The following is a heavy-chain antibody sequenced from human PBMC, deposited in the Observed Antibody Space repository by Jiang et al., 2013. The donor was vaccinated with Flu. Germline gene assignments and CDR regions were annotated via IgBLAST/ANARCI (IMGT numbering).Heavy chain of an antibody. J-gene: IGHJ4*02. CDR1: TYASGFPFSEFS. Sequence: SGAEVKKPGASLKISCSASTYASGFPFSEFSIHWLRQVPGHGPEWLQTTDRSTGPTAAAQTLEGRVSMTRDSSSRTVFLELKNLRPDDSGVYYCAREDPVSRSFDLWGLGTLVTVSS. CDR3: AREDPVSRSFDL. V-gene: IGHV1-46*04. CDR2: TDRSTGPT. D-gene: IGHD2-8*01.